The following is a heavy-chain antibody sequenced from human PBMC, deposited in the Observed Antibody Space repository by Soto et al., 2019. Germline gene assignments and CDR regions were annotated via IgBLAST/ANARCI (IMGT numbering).Heavy chain of an antibody. V-gene: IGHV4-34*01. Sequence: SETLCLTCVFYGGSFTYYKWTWIRQSPEKGLEWIGEIRHNGDTDSKPSLRSRLTMSLDTSKNQLSLHLSSVSSADTAVYFCAGGTEYGDYDAWGQGTLVTAPQ. CDR3: AGGTEYGDYDA. CDR1: GGSFTYYK. J-gene: IGHJ5*02. D-gene: IGHD4-17*01. CDR2: IRHNGDT.